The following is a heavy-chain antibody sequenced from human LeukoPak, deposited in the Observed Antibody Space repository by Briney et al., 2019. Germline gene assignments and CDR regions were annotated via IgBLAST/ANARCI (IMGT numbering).Heavy chain of an antibody. Sequence: GGSLRLSCAASGFTLSSYWMHWVRQTPGKGPVWVSRINSDGSSTSYADSVKGRFTISGDNAKNTPYLQMNSLRAEDTAVYYCARGNSHSFDYWGKGALVTVSS. V-gene: IGHV3-74*01. CDR2: INSDGSST. J-gene: IGHJ4*02. CDR1: GFTLSSYW. D-gene: IGHD4-11*01. CDR3: ARGNSHSFDY.